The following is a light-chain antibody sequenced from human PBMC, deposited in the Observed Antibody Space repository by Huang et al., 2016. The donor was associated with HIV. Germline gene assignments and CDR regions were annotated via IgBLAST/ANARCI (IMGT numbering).Light chain of an antibody. CDR3: QQYHHWPLT. Sequence: DIVMTQSPATLSVSPGERATLSCRASQSVGSNFAWYQQKSGQAPRLLIYGASTRATGIPARFSGSGSGTEFTLTIGSLQSGDFAVYFCQQYHHWPLTFGQGTKLEIK. V-gene: IGKV3-15*01. CDR2: GAS. J-gene: IGKJ2*01. CDR1: QSVGSN.